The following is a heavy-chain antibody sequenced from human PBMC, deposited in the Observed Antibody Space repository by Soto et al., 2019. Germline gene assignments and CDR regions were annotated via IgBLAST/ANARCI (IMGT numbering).Heavy chain of an antibody. CDR1: GFTFSSYA. D-gene: IGHD6-13*01. J-gene: IGHJ4*02. V-gene: IGHV3-30-3*01. Sequence: QVQLVESGGGVVQPGRSLKLSCAASGFTFSSYAMHWVRQAPGKGLEWVAVISYDENNKYYADSGKGRFTISRDNSKNTLYLQMNGLRAEDTSIYYCARDSSRSYWGQGTLVTVSS. CDR2: ISYDENNK. CDR3: ARDSSRSY.